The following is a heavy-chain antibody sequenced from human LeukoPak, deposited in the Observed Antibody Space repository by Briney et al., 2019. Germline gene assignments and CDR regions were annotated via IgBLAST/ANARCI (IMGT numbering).Heavy chain of an antibody. D-gene: IGHD2-2*01. J-gene: IGHJ6*03. Sequence: SQTLSLTCTVSGGSISSGGYYWSWIRQPPGKGLEWIGYIYHSGSIYYNPSLKSRVTISVDRSKNQFSLKLSSVTAADTAVYYCARAPIVVVPAAPRRYYYYMDVWGKGTTVTVSS. CDR3: ARAPIVVVPAAPRRYYYYMDV. CDR1: GGSISSGGYY. V-gene: IGHV4-30-2*01. CDR2: IYHSGSI.